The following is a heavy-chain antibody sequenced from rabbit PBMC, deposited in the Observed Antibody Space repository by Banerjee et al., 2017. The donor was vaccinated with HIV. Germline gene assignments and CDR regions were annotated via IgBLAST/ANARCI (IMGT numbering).Heavy chain of an antibody. CDR1: GFDLSSYA. CDR3: ARTVNGYYYGMDL. CDR2: IDPVFGRT. Sequence: EETGGGLVQPGGSLTLSCKASGFDLSSYAMNWVRQAPGKGLEWIGYIDPVFGRTYYATWVNGRFTISSHNAQNTLYLQLNSLTAADTATYFCARTVNGYYYGMDLWGPGTLVTVS. D-gene: IGHD6-1*01. V-gene: IGHV1S47*01. J-gene: IGHJ6*01.